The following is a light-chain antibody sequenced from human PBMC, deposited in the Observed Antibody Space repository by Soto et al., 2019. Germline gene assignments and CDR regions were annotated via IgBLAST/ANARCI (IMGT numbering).Light chain of an antibody. CDR1: SSDVGGYNN. V-gene: IGLV2-14*01. Sequence: QSVLTQPASVSGSSGQSITISCTGNSSDVGGYNNVSWYQQHPGKAPKLMIYDVSNRPSGVSNRFSGSKSGNTASLTISGLQAEDEADYYCSSYTISSTVVFGGGTKVTVL. CDR2: DVS. J-gene: IGLJ2*01. CDR3: SSYTISSTVV.